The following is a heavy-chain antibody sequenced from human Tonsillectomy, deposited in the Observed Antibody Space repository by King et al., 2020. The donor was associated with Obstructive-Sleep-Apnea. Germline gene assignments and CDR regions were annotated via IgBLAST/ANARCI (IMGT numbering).Heavy chain of an antibody. V-gene: IGHV1-69*17. CDR3: ARGAGGAVTEDYFDY. D-gene: IGHD6-19*01. Sequence: QLVQSGAEVNKPGSSVKVSCKASGGTFSSYAISWVRQAPGQGLEWMGGILPIVGISDYAQKFQGRDTITADKSPSTAYMGLSSLRSEDTAVYYCARGAGGAVTEDYFDYWGQGTLVTVSS. CDR2: ILPIVGIS. J-gene: IGHJ4*02. CDR1: GGTFSSYA.